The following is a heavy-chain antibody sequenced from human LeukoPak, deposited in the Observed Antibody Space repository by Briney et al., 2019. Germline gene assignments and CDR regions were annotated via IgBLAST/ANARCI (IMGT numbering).Heavy chain of an antibody. V-gene: IGHV1-2*02. J-gene: IGHJ5*02. D-gene: IGHD5/OR15-5a*01. Sequence: ASVKVSCKASGYHFTGYHVHWVRQAPGQGLEWMGRISTDSGDADIAQKFQGRVTMTRDTSISTAYMELSRLTSDDSAVYYCAGLGSTVKGRIDPWGQGTSVPVSS. CDR1: GYHFTGYH. CDR2: ISTDSGDA. CDR3: AGLGSTVKGRIDP.